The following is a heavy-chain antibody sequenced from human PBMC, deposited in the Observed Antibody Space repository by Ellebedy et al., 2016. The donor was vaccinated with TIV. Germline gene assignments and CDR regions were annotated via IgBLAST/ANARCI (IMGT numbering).Heavy chain of an antibody. CDR1: GFTFSSFA. CDR2: INADGDT. CDR3: ARGSPLPPDY. Sequence: GESLKISCSASGFTFSSFALHWVRQAPGKGLKHVSAINADGDTYFADSVKGRFTISRDNSKNTLYLQMSSLTTEDTAVYYCARGSPLPPDYWGQGTLVTVSS. J-gene: IGHJ4*02. V-gene: IGHV3-64D*06.